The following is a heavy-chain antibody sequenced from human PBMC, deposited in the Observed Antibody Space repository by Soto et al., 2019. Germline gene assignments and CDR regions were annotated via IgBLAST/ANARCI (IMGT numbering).Heavy chain of an antibody. D-gene: IGHD3-22*01. Sequence: PGGSLRLSCAGSGFPFNNYAINWVRQGPGKGLEWVAASTGPGGSTYNEDSVKGRFTVSRDNSKKTVYLQLDGLRAEDTAVYYCAKGPPGSGYQDYWGQGTLVTVSS. CDR3: AKGPPGSGYQDY. CDR2: STGPGGST. CDR1: GFPFNNYA. V-gene: IGHV3-23*01. J-gene: IGHJ4*02.